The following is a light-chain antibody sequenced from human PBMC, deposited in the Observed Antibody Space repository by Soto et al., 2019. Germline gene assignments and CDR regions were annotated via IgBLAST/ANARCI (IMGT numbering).Light chain of an antibody. Sequence: DIQMTQTPSSLSASVGDRVTITCRASESINRHLNWYQQKPGKAPKLLIYAASSLQNGVPSRFSGSGSGTDFTLTISNLQPEDFATYYCQQSYSTLSITFGQGTRLEIK. CDR1: ESINRH. CDR3: QQSYSTLSIT. CDR2: AAS. V-gene: IGKV1-39*01. J-gene: IGKJ5*01.